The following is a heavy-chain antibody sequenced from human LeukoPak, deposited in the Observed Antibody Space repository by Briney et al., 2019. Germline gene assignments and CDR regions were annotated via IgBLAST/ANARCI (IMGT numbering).Heavy chain of an antibody. CDR3: ARGYDFWSGYRRGHYFDY. CDR2: ISSSGSTI. V-gene: IGHV3-11*04. Sequence: KPGGSLRLSCAASGFTFSDYYMSWIRQAPGKGLEWVSYISSSGSTIYYADSVKGRFTISRDNAKKSLYLQMNSLRAEDTAVYYCARGYDFWSGYRRGHYFDYWGQGTLVTVSS. J-gene: IGHJ4*02. CDR1: GFTFSDYY. D-gene: IGHD3-3*01.